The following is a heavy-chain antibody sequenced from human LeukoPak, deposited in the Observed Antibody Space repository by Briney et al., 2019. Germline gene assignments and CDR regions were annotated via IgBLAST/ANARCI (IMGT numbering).Heavy chain of an antibody. J-gene: IGHJ3*02. D-gene: IGHD3-16*02. V-gene: IGHV3-23*01. Sequence: GGSLRLSCAASGFTFSNYAMSWVRQAPGKGLEWVSAISGSGGSTYYADSVKSRFTISRDNSKNTLCLQMNSLRAEDTAVYYCALNGREVPSGAFDIWGQGTMVTVSS. CDR2: ISGSGGST. CDR3: ALNGREVPSGAFDI. CDR1: GFTFSNYA.